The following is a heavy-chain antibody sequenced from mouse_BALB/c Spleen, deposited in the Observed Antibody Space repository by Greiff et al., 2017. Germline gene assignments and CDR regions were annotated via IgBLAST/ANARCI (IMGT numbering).Heavy chain of an antibody. V-gene: IGHV1-80*01. J-gene: IGHJ3*01. CDR3: ARDSNWDGFAY. D-gene: IGHD4-1*01. Sequence: QVQLQQSGAELVRPGSSVKISCKASGYAFSSYWMNWVKQRPGQGLEWIGQIYPGDGDTNYNGKFKGKATLTADKSSSTAYMQLSSLTSEDSAVYFCARDSNWDGFAYWGQGTLVTVSA. CDR1: GYAFSSYW. CDR2: IYPGDGDT.